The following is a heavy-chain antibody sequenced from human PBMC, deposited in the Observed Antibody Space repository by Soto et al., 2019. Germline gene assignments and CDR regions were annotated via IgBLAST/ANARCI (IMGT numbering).Heavy chain of an antibody. V-gene: IGHV4-4*07. CDR3: ASGPFVSRYYGLNV. D-gene: IGHD3-3*01. J-gene: IGHJ6*02. CDR1: GVSMDHYY. CDR2: IFTNGNT. Sequence: SETLSLTCYVSGVSMDHYYWSWIRQTAGRGLEWIGRIFTNGNTNYNPSRRGRLTMSVDTSTNQVSLRLTSVTAADTAVYYCASGPFVSRYYGLNVWGQGTTVTVSS.